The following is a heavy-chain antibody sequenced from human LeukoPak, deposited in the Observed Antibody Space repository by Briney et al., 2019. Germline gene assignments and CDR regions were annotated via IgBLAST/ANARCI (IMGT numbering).Heavy chain of an antibody. Sequence: SETLSLTCTVSGVSISSYYWSWIRQPPGKGLEWIGYIYYSGSTNYNPSLKSRVTISVDTSKNQFSLKLSSVTAADTAVYYCARGDVAVAGFDYWGQGTLVTVSS. V-gene: IGHV4-59*01. D-gene: IGHD6-19*01. J-gene: IGHJ4*02. CDR1: GVSISSYY. CDR2: IYYSGST. CDR3: ARGDVAVAGFDY.